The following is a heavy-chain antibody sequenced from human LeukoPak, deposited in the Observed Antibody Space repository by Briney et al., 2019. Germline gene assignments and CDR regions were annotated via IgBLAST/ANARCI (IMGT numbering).Heavy chain of an antibody. CDR3: ARGEGSGWTYYYYYGMDV. CDR1: GYTFTSYD. J-gene: IGHJ6*02. V-gene: IGHV1-8*01. CDR2: MNPNSGNT. D-gene: IGHD6-19*01. Sequence: GASVKVSCKASGYTFTSYDINWVRQATGQGLEWVGWMNPNSGNTGYAQKFQGRVTMTRNTSISTAYMELSSLRSEDTAVYYCARGEGSGWTYYYYYGMDVWGQGTTVTVSS.